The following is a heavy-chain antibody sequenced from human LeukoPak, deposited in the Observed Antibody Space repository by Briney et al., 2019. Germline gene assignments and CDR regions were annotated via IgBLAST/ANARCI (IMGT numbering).Heavy chain of an antibody. Sequence: SVKVSCKASGGTFSSYDISWVRQAPGQGLEWMGGIIPIFGTANYAQKFQGRVTITTDESTSTAYMELSSLRSEDTAVYYCARGFYYDFWSGYYVYWGQGTLVTVSS. CDR1: GGTFSSYD. D-gene: IGHD3-3*01. J-gene: IGHJ4*02. CDR3: ARGFYYDFWSGYYVY. V-gene: IGHV1-69*05. CDR2: IIPIFGTA.